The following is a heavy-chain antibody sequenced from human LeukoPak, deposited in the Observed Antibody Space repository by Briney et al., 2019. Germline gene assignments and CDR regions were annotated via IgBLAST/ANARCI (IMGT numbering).Heavy chain of an antibody. V-gene: IGHV3-48*03. D-gene: IGHD3-10*01. CDR3: ARDLRCGENDYYYCMDV. CDR1: GFTFSSYE. J-gene: IGHJ6*04. Sequence: PGGSLRLSCAASGFTFSSYEMNWVRQAPGKGLEWVSYISSSGSTIYYADSVKGRFTISRDNARNSLYLQMNSLRAEDTSVYYCARDLRCGENDYYYCMDVWGKGTTVTVSS. CDR2: ISSSGSTI.